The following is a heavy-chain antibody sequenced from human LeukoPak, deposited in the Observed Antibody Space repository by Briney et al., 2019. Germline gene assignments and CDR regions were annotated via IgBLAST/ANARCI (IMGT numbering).Heavy chain of an antibody. CDR1: GFTFSSYS. CDR3: ARDLPYCSSTSCYDGHYYGMDV. D-gene: IGHD2-2*01. Sequence: GGSLRLSCAASGFTFSSYSMNWVRQAPGKGLEWVSYISSSSSTIYYADSVKGRFTISRDNAKNSLYLQMNSLRAEDTAVYYCARDLPYCSSTSCYDGHYYGMDVWGQGTTVTVSS. CDR2: ISSSSSTI. V-gene: IGHV3-48*01. J-gene: IGHJ6*02.